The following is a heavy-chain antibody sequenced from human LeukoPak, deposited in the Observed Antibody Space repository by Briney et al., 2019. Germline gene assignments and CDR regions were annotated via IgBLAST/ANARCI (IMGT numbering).Heavy chain of an antibody. CDR1: GFTFSSYA. J-gene: IGHJ6*02. V-gene: IGHV3-15*01. CDR2: IKSKTDGGTT. Sequence: GGSLRLSCAASGFTFSSYAMSWVRQAPGKGLEWVGRIKSKTDGGTTDYAAPVKGRFTISRDDSKNTLYLQMNSLRAEDTAVYYCARVPATYGMDVWGQGTTVTVS. CDR3: ARVPATYGMDV.